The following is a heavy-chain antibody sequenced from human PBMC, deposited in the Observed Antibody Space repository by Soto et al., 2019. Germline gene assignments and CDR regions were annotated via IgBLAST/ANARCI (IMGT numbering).Heavy chain of an antibody. J-gene: IGHJ4*02. V-gene: IGHV4-59*01. CDR2: IYYSGST. CDR1: GGSISSYY. D-gene: IGHD3-10*01. CDR3: AREHVARGSHLLLYY. Sequence: QVQLQESGPGLVKPSETLSLTCTVSGGSISSYYWSWIRQPPGKGLEWIGYIYYSGSTNYNPSLKSRVTISVDTSKNQFSLKLSSVTAADTAVYYCAREHVARGSHLLLYYWGQGPLVTVSS.